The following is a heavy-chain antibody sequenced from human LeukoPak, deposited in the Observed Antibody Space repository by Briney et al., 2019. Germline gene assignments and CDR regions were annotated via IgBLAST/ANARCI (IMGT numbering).Heavy chain of an antibody. Sequence: GGSLRLSCAASGFTVSTNSMTWVRQAPGKGLEWVSGLSASGGTTFYADSVKGRFTISRDISKNTLYLQMNSLRVDDTAVYYCAKDRTTSPRIFDYWGQGSLVTVSS. D-gene: IGHD1-1*01. CDR3: AKDRTTSPRIFDY. V-gene: IGHV3-23*01. CDR1: GFTVSTNS. CDR2: LSASGGTT. J-gene: IGHJ4*02.